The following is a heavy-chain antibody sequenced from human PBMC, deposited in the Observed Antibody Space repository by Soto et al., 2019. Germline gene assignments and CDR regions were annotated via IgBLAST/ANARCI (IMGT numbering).Heavy chain of an antibody. D-gene: IGHD5-18*01. Sequence: QVQLVESGGGVVQPGRSLRLSCAASGFTFSSYGMHWVRQAPGKGLEWVAVISYDGSNKYYADSVKGRFTISRDNSKNTLYLQMNSLRAEDTAVYYCAKSCQAGTAMAPFDYWGQGTLVTVSS. CDR2: ISYDGSNK. CDR1: GFTFSSYG. V-gene: IGHV3-30*18. CDR3: AKSCQAGTAMAPFDY. J-gene: IGHJ4*02.